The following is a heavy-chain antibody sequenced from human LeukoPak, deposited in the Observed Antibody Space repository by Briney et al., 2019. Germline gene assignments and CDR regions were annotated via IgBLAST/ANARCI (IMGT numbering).Heavy chain of an antibody. CDR1: GFTFSNYW. J-gene: IGHJ4*02. D-gene: IGHD3-22*01. Sequence: SGGSLRLSCAASGFTFSNYWMSWVRQAPGKGLEWVSAISGSGGSTYYADSVKGRFTISRDNSKNTLYLQMNSLRAEDTAVYYCAKDPKFYDSSGYPYWGQGTLVTVSS. CDR3: AKDPKFYDSSGYPY. CDR2: ISGSGGST. V-gene: IGHV3-23*01.